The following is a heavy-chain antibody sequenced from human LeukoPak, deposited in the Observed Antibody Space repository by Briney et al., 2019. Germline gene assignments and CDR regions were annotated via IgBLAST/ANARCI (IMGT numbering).Heavy chain of an antibody. CDR2: INPNSGGT. CDR1: GYTFTGYY. D-gene: IGHD6-13*01. V-gene: IGHV1-2*06. J-gene: IGHJ4*02. Sequence: VASVKVSCKASGYTFTGYYMHWVRQAPGQGLEWMGRINPNSGGTNYAQKFQGRVTMTRDTSISTAYMELSRLRADDTAVYYSAMYSSSWYGRYYSDYCGQGTLVTVSS. CDR3: AMYSSSWYGRYYSDY.